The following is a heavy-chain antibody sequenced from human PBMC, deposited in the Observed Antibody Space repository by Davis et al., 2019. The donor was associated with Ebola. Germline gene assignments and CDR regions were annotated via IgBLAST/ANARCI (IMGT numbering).Heavy chain of an antibody. V-gene: IGHV3-7*01. CDR3: ARDLTGTRYYFDY. J-gene: IGHJ4*02. CDR1: GFTFSSYW. Sequence: GESLKISCAASGFTFSSYWMSWVRQAPGKGLELVANIKQDGSEKYYVDSVKGRFTISRDNAKNSLYLQMNSLGDEDTAVYYCARDLTGTRYYFDYWGQGTLVTVSS. CDR2: IKQDGSEK. D-gene: IGHD3-9*01.